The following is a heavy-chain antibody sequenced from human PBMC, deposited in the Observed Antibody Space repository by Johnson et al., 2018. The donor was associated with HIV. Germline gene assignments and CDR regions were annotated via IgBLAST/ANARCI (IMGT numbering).Heavy chain of an antibody. CDR1: GFTFSSYA. Sequence: QVQLVESGGGVVQPGRSLRLSCAASGFTFSSYALHWVRQAPGKGLDWVAIISYDGSTEYYADSVKGRFTISRDNSKNTLYLQMGSLRAEDMAVYYCARDQRWWLQSPGAFDIWGQGTMVTVSS. D-gene: IGHD5-24*01. J-gene: IGHJ3*02. V-gene: IGHV3-30*14. CDR3: ARDQRWWLQSPGAFDI. CDR2: ISYDGSTE.